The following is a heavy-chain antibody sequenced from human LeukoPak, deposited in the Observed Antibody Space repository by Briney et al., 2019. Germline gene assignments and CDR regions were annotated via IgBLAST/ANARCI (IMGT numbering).Heavy chain of an antibody. D-gene: IGHD4-17*01. CDR3: ARRVFYGDYFDY. CDR1: GGSISSYY. CDR2: IYYSGST. V-gene: IGHV4-59*08. J-gene: IGHJ4*02. Sequence: SETLSLTCTVSGGSISSYYWSWIRQPPGKGLECIGYIYYSGSTHYNPSLKSRVTISVDTSKNQFSLKLSSVTAADTAVYYCARRVFYGDYFDYWGQGTLVTVSS.